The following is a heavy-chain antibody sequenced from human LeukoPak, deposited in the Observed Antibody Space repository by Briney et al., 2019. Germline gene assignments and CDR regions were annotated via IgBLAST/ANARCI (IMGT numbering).Heavy chain of an antibody. J-gene: IGHJ4*02. CDR2: NYYSGNT. D-gene: IGHD3-22*01. Sequence: PSETLSLTCTVSGGSIRSSSYYWGWIRQPPGKGLEWIGNNYYSGNTYYNPSLESRFTISVDTSKNHFSLKLSSVTAADTAVYYCARGNDTSCHPLDYWAQGALVTVSS. V-gene: IGHV4-39*02. CDR1: GGSIRSSSYY. CDR3: ARGNDTSCHPLDY.